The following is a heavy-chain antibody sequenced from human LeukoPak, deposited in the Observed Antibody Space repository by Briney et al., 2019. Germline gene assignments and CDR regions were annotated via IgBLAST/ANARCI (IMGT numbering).Heavy chain of an antibody. D-gene: IGHD1-26*01. CDR3: ARRARVGASGDY. Sequence: GGSLRLSCAASGLTFSSYGMHWVRQAPGKGLEWVAVIWYDGSNKYYADSVKGRFTISRDNSKNTLYLQMNSLRAEDTAVYYCARRARVGASGDYWGQGTLVTVSS. V-gene: IGHV3-33*01. CDR2: IWYDGSNK. J-gene: IGHJ4*02. CDR1: GLTFSSYG.